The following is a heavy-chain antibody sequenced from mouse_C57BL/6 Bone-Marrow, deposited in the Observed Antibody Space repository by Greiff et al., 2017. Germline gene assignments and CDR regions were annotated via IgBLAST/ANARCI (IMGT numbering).Heavy chain of an antibody. Sequence: VQLKESGAELVKPGASVKLSCTASGFNITDYYMHWVKQRAEQGLEWIGRIDPEDGETKYAPQFQGKATITADTSSNTAYLQLSSLTSEDTAVYYCACTAWFAYWGQGTLVTVSA. V-gene: IGHV14-2*01. J-gene: IGHJ3*01. CDR3: ACTAWFAY. CDR1: GFNITDYY. CDR2: IDPEDGET.